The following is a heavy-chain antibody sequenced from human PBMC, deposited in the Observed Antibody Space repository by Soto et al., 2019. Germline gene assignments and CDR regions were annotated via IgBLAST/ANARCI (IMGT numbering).Heavy chain of an antibody. CDR1: GYSFTSYW. V-gene: IGHV5-51*01. CDR3: ARRRRERGSGSYYNTPFDY. D-gene: IGHD3-10*01. Sequence: PGESLKISCKGSGYSFTSYWIGWVRQVPGKGLEWMGIIYPGDSDTRYSPSFQGQVTISADKSISTAYLQWSSLKASDTAMYYCARRRRERGSGSYYNTPFDYWGQGTLVTVSS. CDR2: IYPGDSDT. J-gene: IGHJ4*02.